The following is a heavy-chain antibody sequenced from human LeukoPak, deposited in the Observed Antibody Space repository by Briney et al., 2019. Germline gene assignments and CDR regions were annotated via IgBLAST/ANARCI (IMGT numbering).Heavy chain of an antibody. CDR1: GFTLTSYG. D-gene: IGHD2-2*01. Sequence: GRSPRLSCAASGFTLTSYGMHWVRQAPGKGLEWVAFIRYDGSNKYYADSVKGRFTISRDNSKNTLYLQMNSLRAEDTAVYYCAKGGCSSTSCYDYYMDVWGKGTTVTVSS. CDR3: AKGGCSSTSCYDYYMDV. V-gene: IGHV3-30*02. J-gene: IGHJ6*03. CDR2: IRYDGSNK.